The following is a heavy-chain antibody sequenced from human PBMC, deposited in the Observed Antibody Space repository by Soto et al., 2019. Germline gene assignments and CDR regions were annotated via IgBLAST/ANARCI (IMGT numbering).Heavy chain of an antibody. J-gene: IGHJ6*02. Sequence: ASVKVSCKASGYTFTSYYMHWVRQAPGQGLEWMGIINPSGGSTSYAQKFQGRVTMTRDTSTSTVYMELSSLRSEDTAVYYCARDSLPAAILPYYYYYYGMDVWGQGTTVTVSS. CDR3: ARDSLPAAILPYYYYYYGMDV. V-gene: IGHV1-46*01. D-gene: IGHD2-2*02. CDR1: GYTFTSYY. CDR2: INPSGGST.